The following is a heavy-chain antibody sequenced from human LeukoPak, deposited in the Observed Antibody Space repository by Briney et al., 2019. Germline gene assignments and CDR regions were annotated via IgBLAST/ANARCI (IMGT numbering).Heavy chain of an antibody. V-gene: IGHV3-33*01. J-gene: IGHJ6*02. Sequence: GGSLRLSCAASGFTFSSYGMHWVRQAPGKGLEWVAVIWYDGSNKYYADSVKGRFTISRDNSKNTLYLQMKSLRAEATAVYYCAREWVQAYYYYCGMDVWGQGTTVTVSS. CDR1: GFTFSSYG. CDR3: AREWVQAYYYYCGMDV. CDR2: IWYDGSNK.